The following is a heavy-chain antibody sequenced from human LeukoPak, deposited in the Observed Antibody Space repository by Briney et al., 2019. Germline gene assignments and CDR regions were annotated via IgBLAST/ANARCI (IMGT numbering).Heavy chain of an antibody. CDR2: IYYSGST. Sequence: SETLSLTCTVSGGSISSYYWSWIRQPPGKGLEWIGYIYYSGSTNYNPSLKSRVTISVDTSKNQFSLKLSSVTAADTAVYYCARQIPTPKTYYYDSSGYYYFDYWGQGTLVTVSS. CDR3: ARQIPTPKTYYYDSSGYYYFDY. CDR1: GGSISSYY. J-gene: IGHJ4*02. V-gene: IGHV4-59*01. D-gene: IGHD3-22*01.